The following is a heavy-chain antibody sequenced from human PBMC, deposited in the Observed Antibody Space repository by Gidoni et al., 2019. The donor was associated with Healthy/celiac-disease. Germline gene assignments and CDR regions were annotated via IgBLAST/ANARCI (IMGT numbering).Heavy chain of an antibody. J-gene: IGHJ5*02. V-gene: IGHV4-59*01. CDR2: IYYSGST. CDR3: ARVLWFGDAGGWFDP. CDR1: GGSISSYY. Sequence: QVQLQESGPGLVKPSETLSLTCTVSGGSISSYYWSWIRQPPGKGLEWIGYIYYSGSTNYNPSLKSRVTISVDTSKNQFSLKLSSVTAADTAVYYCARVLWFGDAGGWFDPWGQGTLVTVSS. D-gene: IGHD3-10*01.